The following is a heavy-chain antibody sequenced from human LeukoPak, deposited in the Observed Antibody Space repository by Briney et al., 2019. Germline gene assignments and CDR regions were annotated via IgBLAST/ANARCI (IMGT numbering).Heavy chain of an antibody. CDR1: GFTFSSYD. CDR3: ARAMAAYYGMDV. D-gene: IGHD2-8*01. J-gene: IGHJ6*02. V-gene: IGHV3-13*01. CDR2: IGTAGDT. Sequence: PGGSLRLSCAASGFTFSSYDMHWVRQATGKGLEWVSAIGTAGDTYYPGSVKGRCTISRENAKNSWYLQMNSLRAGDTAVYYCARAMAAYYGMDVWGQGTTVTVSS.